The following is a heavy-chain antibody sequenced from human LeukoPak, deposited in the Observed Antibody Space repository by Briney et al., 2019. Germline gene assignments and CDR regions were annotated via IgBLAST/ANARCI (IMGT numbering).Heavy chain of an antibody. V-gene: IGHV3-21*04. CDR1: GFTFSSYS. J-gene: IGHJ4*02. CDR3: ARTGAYYYGSGSYGDY. D-gene: IGHD3-10*01. CDR2: TSTSSSYI. Sequence: PGGSLRLSCAASGFTFSSYSMNWVRQAPGKGLEWVSSTSTSSSYIYYADSVKGRFTISRDNAKNSLYLQMNSLRAEDTAVYYCARTGAYYYGSGSYGDYWGQGTLVTVSS.